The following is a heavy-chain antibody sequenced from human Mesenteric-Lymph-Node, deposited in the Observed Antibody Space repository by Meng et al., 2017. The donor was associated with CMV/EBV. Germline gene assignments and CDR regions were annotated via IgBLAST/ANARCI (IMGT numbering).Heavy chain of an antibody. J-gene: IGHJ4*02. CDR3: VRGEKMGNGYTNFFDY. CDR1: GFTFSSYA. D-gene: IGHD3-22*01. V-gene: IGHV3-23*03. Sequence: GESLKISCAASGFTFSSYAMSWVRQAPGKGLEWVSVIYGAASTIYVNSVKDRFIISRDDSKNSLYLQLSNLRAEDTAIYYCVRGEKMGNGYTNFFDYWGQGSLVTVSS. CDR2: IYGAAST.